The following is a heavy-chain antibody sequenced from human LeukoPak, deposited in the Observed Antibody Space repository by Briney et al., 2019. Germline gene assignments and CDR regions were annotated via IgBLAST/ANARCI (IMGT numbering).Heavy chain of an antibody. CDR2: FSYSGDG. CDR3: WAIVPTNKLDY. Sequence: SETLSLTCAVSGASISSGTYSWGWMRQPPGKGPEWIGSFSYSGDGYYNSSLKSRVTISMGTSKNQFSLEVTSATAADTAVYYCWAIVPTNKLDYWGQGTLVTVSS. CDR1: GASISSGTYS. J-gene: IGHJ4*02. D-gene: IGHD5-12*01. V-gene: IGHV4-39*01.